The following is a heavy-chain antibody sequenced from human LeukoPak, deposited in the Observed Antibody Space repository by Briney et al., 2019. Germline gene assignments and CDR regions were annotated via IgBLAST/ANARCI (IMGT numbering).Heavy chain of an antibody. V-gene: IGHV3-23*01. CDR3: AKVGYYYGSGSYVGY. J-gene: IGHJ4*02. CDR2: ISGSGGST. Sequence: GGSLRLSCAASGFTFSSYAMSWVRQAPGKGLEWVSAISGSGGSTYYADSVKGRFTISRDNSKNTLYLQTNSLRAEDTAVYYCAKVGYYYGSGSYVGYWGQGTLVTVSS. CDR1: GFTFSSYA. D-gene: IGHD3-10*01.